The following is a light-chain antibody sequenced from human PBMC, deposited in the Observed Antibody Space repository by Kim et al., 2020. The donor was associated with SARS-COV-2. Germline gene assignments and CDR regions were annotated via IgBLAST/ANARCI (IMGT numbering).Light chain of an antibody. CDR1: TTDVGAYNY. Sequence: GQSIAISCTGTTTDVGAYNYVCWYQQHPGKAPQLILYDVSRRPSGVSNRFSGSKSGNTASLTISGLQAEDEGDYYCSSYRGSDFFVFGTGTKVTVL. CDR3: SSYRGSDFFV. CDR2: DVS. V-gene: IGLV2-14*03. J-gene: IGLJ1*01.